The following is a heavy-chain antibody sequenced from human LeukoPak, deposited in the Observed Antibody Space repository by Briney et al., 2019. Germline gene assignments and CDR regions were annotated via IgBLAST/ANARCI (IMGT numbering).Heavy chain of an antibody. J-gene: IGHJ3*02. D-gene: IGHD6-25*01. CDR1: GFTVSSNY. CDR3: ARRNARSSAWHPSTFDI. Sequence: GGSLRLSCAASGFTVSSNYMNWVRQAPGKGLEWVSIIYSGGTTYYADSVKGRFTISRDNSKNTLYLQMNSLRVEDTAVYYCARRNARSSAWHPSTFDIWGQGTMGTVSS. CDR2: IYSGGTT. V-gene: IGHV3-66*01.